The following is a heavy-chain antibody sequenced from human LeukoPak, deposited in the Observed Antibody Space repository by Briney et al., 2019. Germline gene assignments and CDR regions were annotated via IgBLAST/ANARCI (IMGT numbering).Heavy chain of an antibody. CDR2: IYYSGST. CDR1: GGSISSSSYY. Sequence: SETLSLTCTVSGGSISSSSYYWGWIRQPPGKGLEWIGSIYYSGSTYYNPSLKSRVTISVDTSKNQFSLKLSSVTAADTAVYYCARAADRSLWFGEPPAFDIWGQGTMVTVSS. CDR3: ARAADRSLWFGEPPAFDI. D-gene: IGHD3-10*01. V-gene: IGHV4-39*07. J-gene: IGHJ3*02.